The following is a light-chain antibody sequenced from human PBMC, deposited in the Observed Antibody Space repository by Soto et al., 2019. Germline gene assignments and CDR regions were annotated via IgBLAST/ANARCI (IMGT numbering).Light chain of an antibody. CDR3: CSYAPSRSLL. CDR1: SSDVGTYNL. V-gene: IGLV2-23*01. CDR2: EGN. Sequence: QSVLTQPASVSGSPGQSITISCTGTSSDVGTYNLVTWYQQHPGKAPKLIIYEGNKRPSGVSNRFSASKSGNTASLTISGLQDDDEADYYCCSYAPSRSLLFGGVTKVTVL. J-gene: IGLJ2*01.